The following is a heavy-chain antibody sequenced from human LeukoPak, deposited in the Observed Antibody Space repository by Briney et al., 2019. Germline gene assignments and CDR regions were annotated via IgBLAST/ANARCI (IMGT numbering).Heavy chain of an antibody. D-gene: IGHD6-6*01. J-gene: IGHJ5*02. Sequence: SETLSLTCTVSGGSISSYYWSWIRQPPGKGLEWSGDIYYSGSTNYNPSLKSRVTISVDTSKNQFSLKLSSVTAADTAVYYCARRIAARAADKNWFDPWGQGTLVTVSS. CDR3: ARRIAARAADKNWFDP. CDR2: IYYSGST. CDR1: GGSISSYY. V-gene: IGHV4-59*08.